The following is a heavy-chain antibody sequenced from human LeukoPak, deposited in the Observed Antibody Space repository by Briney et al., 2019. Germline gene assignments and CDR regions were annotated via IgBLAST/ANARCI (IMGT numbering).Heavy chain of an antibody. CDR2: ISGGGGTT. J-gene: IGHJ5*02. CDR1: GFTFSSSA. CDR3: ARLPVAINGYFDP. Sequence: GGSLRLSCAASGFTFSSSAMSWVRQAPGKGLEWVSAISGGGGTTYYSDSEKARFTTSRDNSKNTLFLQMNSLSAEDTALYYCARLPVAINGYFDPWGQGTLVTVSS. D-gene: IGHD2-2*01. V-gene: IGHV3-23*01.